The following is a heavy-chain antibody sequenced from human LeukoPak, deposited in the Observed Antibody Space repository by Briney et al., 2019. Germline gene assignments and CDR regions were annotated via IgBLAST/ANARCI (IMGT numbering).Heavy chain of an antibody. CDR2: ISWNSGSI. V-gene: IGHV3-9*01. D-gene: IGHD3-10*01. Sequence: PGRSLRLSCAASGFTFHDYAMHWVRQAPGKGLEWVSGISWNSGSIGYADSVKGRFTISRDNAKNPLYLQMNSLRAEDTALYYCAKDIGEGMAIGDYYGMDVWGQGTTVTVSS. J-gene: IGHJ6*02. CDR1: GFTFHDYA. CDR3: AKDIGEGMAIGDYYGMDV.